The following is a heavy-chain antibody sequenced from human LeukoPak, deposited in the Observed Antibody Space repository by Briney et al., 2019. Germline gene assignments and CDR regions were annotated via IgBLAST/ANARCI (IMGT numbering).Heavy chain of an antibody. J-gene: IGHJ4*02. CDR3: ARGRY. CDR2: INHSGST. CDR1: GGSFSGYY. Sequence: SETLCLTCAVYGGSFSGYYWSWIRQPPGKGLEWIGEINHSGSTNYNPSLKSRVTISVDTSKNQFSLKLSSVTAADTAVYYCARGRYWGQGTLVTVSS. V-gene: IGHV4-34*01.